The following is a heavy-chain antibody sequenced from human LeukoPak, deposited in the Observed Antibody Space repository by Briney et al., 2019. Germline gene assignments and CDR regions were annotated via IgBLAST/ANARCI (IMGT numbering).Heavy chain of an antibody. Sequence: SETLSLTCTVSGGSISSYYWSWIRQPPGKGLEWIGYIYYSGSTNYNPSLKSRVTILVDTSKNQFSLKLSSVTAADTAVYYCARKRSYYGSDFDYWGQGTLVTVSS. J-gene: IGHJ4*02. D-gene: IGHD3-10*01. V-gene: IGHV4-59*12. CDR2: IYYSGST. CDR1: GGSISSYY. CDR3: ARKRSYYGSDFDY.